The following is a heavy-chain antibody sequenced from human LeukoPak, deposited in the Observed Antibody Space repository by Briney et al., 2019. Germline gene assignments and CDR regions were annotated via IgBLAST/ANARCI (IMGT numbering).Heavy chain of an antibody. CDR3: ARSYGSGSYWFDY. CDR2: IYYSGST. J-gene: IGHJ4*02. Sequence: TSETLSLTCTVSGGSISSYYWSWIRQPPGKGLEWIGYIYYSGSTNYNPSLKSRVTISVDTSKNQFSLKLSSVTAADTAVYYCARSYGSGSYWFDYWGQGTLVTVSS. D-gene: IGHD3-10*01. CDR1: GGSISSYY. V-gene: IGHV4-59*01.